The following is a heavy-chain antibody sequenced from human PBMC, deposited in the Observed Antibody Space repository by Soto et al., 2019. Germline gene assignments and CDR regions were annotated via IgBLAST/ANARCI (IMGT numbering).Heavy chain of an antibody. D-gene: IGHD1-26*01. J-gene: IGHJ4*02. CDR3: ARDQIGAELGSPDY. CDR2: MNANSGGA. Sequence: QVQLVQSGAEVKKPGASVKVSCKASGYTFTGHYIHWVRQAPGQGLEWMGWMNANSGGANHAPKFQGRVAMTTDTSTNTAYLQRIRLTSDDTAIYYCARDQIGAELGSPDYWGQGTLVTVAS. V-gene: IGHV1-2*02. CDR1: GYTFTGHY.